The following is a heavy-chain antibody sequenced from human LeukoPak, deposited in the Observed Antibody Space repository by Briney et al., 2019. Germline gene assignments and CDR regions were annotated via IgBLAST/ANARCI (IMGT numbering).Heavy chain of an antibody. CDR2: ISDSGGST. Sequence: GGSLRLSCAASGFTFSSYDMSWVRQAPGKGLEWVASISDSGGSTYHADSVKGRFTISRDNSQNTLDLQMTNLRAADTAVYYCAKDLSRAVAADWFDPWAQGSLVTVSS. CDR3: AKDLSRAVAADWFDP. J-gene: IGHJ5*02. D-gene: IGHD6-19*01. V-gene: IGHV3-23*01. CDR1: GFTFSSYD.